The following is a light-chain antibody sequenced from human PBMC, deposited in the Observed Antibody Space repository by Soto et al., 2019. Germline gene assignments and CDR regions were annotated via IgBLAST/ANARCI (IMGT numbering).Light chain of an antibody. CDR1: QSVTSNY. J-gene: IGKJ5*01. CDR3: QQRSNWIT. V-gene: IGKV3-11*01. CDR2: DAS. Sequence: EIVLTQSPGTLSSSPGERVTLSCRASQSVTSNYLAWYQQKPGQAPRLLIYDASNRATGIPARFSGSGSGTDFTLTISSLEPEEFAVYYCQQRSNWITFGQGTRLEIK.